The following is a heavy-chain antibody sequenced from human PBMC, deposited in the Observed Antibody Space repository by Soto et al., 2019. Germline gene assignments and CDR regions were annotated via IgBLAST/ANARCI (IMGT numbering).Heavy chain of an antibody. D-gene: IGHD3-10*01. Sequence: EMQLVETGGGLIQPGGSLRLSCVASGFSVNTNYMNWVRQPPGKGLEWVSLIYSGGSTYYADSVKGRFTISRDNSKNTLYLQMNSLRVEDTAVYYCARDTRDSRGGDYWGQGTLVTVSS. CDR2: IYSGGST. V-gene: IGHV3-53*02. CDR1: GFSVNTNY. CDR3: ARDTRDSRGGDY. J-gene: IGHJ4*02.